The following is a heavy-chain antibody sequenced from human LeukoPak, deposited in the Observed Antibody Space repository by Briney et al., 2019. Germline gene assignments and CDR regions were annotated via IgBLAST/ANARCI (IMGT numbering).Heavy chain of an antibody. CDR2: ISSSSSTI. CDR1: GFTFSSYS. Sequence: GGSLRLSCAASGFTFSSYSMNWVRQAPGKGLEWVSYISSSSSTIYYADSVKGRFTISRDNAKNSLYLQMNSLRAEDTAVYYCVRESGFGQLFPYVVDIWGQGTMVTVSS. D-gene: IGHD3-10*01. CDR3: VRESGFGQLFPYVVDI. V-gene: IGHV3-48*04. J-gene: IGHJ3*02.